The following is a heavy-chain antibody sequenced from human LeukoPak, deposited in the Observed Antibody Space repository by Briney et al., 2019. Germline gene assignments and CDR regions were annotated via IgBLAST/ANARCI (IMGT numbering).Heavy chain of an antibody. J-gene: IGHJ5*01. V-gene: IGHV3-23*01. CDR2: ITSSGGT. D-gene: IGHD4-17*01. CDR3: AKEDYRDHTTGFDS. Sequence: GGSPRLSCAASGFTFSSYPVSWVRQAPGRGLEWGSAITSSGGTYYIASVRGRFIVSRDNSRNTLYLQMNGLTAEDTAIYYCAKEDYRDHTTGFDSWGQGTLVTVSS. CDR1: GFTFSSYP.